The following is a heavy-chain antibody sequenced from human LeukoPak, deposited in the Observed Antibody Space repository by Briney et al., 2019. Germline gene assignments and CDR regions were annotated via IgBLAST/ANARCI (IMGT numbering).Heavy chain of an antibody. D-gene: IGHD6-13*01. CDR3: ARDLDSSNWYGIPPGWFDP. V-gene: IGHV4-34*01. Sequence: SETLSLTCAVYGGSFSGYYWSWIRQPPGKGLEWIGEINHSGSTNYNPSLKSRVTISVDTSKNQFSLKLSSVTAADTAVYYCARDLDSSNWYGIPPGWFDPWGQGTLVTVSS. CDR2: INHSGST. CDR1: GGSFSGYY. J-gene: IGHJ5*02.